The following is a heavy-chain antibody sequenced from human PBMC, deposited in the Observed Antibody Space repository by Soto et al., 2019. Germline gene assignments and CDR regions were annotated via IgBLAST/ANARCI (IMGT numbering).Heavy chain of an antibody. D-gene: IGHD1-1*01. CDR1: GFTFSGYS. CDR3: ARDLASATGTFDY. V-gene: IGHV3-21*02. CDR2: ISSSSNNM. Sequence: EVQLVESGGGLVKSGGSLRLSCAGSGFTFSGYSMNWVRQAPGKGLEWVSSISSSSNNMYYADSVKGRFTMSRDNAKNSLYLQMNSLRVNDTAVYYCARDLASATGTFDYWGQGTLVTVSS. J-gene: IGHJ4*02.